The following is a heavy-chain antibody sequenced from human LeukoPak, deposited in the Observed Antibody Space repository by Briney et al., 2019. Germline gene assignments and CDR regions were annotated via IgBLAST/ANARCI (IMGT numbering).Heavy chain of an antibody. D-gene: IGHD2-15*01. CDR3: AREAYCSGGSCYPPDY. Sequence: ASLKVSCKASGYTFTSYYMHWVRQAPGQGLEWMGIINPSGGSTSYAQKFQGRVTMTRDMSTSTVYMELSSLRSEDTAVYYCAREAYCSGGSCYPPDYWGQGTLVTVSS. V-gene: IGHV1-46*01. J-gene: IGHJ4*02. CDR1: GYTFTSYY. CDR2: INPSGGST.